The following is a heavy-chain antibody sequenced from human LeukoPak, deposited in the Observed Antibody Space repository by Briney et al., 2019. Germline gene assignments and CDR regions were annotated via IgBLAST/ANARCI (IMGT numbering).Heavy chain of an antibody. CDR2: ISPNSGAT. J-gene: IGHJ4*02. CDR3: ARDSGVGATWHPFDY. V-gene: IGHV1-2*02. CDR1: GYTFTGYY. D-gene: IGHD1-26*01. Sequence: ASVKVSCKASGYTFTGYYMHWVRQAPGQGLEWMGWISPNSGATKYAQKFQGRVTMTRDTSISTAYMELSRLRSDDTAVYYCARDSGVGATWHPFDYWGQGTLVTVS.